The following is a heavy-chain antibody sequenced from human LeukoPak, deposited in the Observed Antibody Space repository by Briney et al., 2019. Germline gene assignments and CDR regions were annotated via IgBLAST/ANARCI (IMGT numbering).Heavy chain of an antibody. Sequence: GVSLRLSCAASGCTFSSYSRNWIRQAPGKGLEWVSSISSSSSYIYYAYLMKGRFTISGNTAKHSPYLQINILRADTAAVYYCEREIANYGYLFDHWGKGTLVPVPS. CDR1: GCTFSSYS. CDR3: EREIANYGYLFDH. D-gene: IGHD5-18*01. CDR2: ISSSSSYI. J-gene: IGHJ1*01. V-gene: IGHV3-21*01.